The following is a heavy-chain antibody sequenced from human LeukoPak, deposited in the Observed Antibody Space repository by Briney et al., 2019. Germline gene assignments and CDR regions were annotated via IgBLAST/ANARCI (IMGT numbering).Heavy chain of an antibody. CDR2: INTDGSSA. J-gene: IGHJ4*02. D-gene: IGHD3-22*01. CDR3: VRVRSGYYFDS. V-gene: IGHV3-74*01. CDR1: GFAFSSYW. Sequence: PGGSLRLSCAASGFAFSSYWMHWVRQVPGEGLVWVSRINTDGSSATYADSVRGRFTISRDNAKNTLDLQMNSLRAEDTALYYCVRVRSGYYFDSWGQGTLVTVSS.